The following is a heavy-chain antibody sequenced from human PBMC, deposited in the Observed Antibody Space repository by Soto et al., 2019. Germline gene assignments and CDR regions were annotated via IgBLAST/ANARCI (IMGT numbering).Heavy chain of an antibody. Sequence: QVQLGQSGAEVKKPGASVKVSCKASGYTFTSYGISWVRQAPGQGLEWMGWINPYNGNTQYADQFSGSVTVTADTSTTTSFMEVTSLTSDGTAVFYCAIVGVGLAAPRVGPHWGQGPLVTVSS. CDR3: AIVGVGLAAPRVGPH. V-gene: IGHV1-18*01. D-gene: IGHD6-13*01. J-gene: IGHJ4*02. CDR1: GYTFTSYG. CDR2: INPYNGNT.